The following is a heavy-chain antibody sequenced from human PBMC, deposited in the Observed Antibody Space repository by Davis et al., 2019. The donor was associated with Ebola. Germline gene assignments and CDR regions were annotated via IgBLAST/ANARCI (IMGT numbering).Heavy chain of an antibody. CDR1: GGSFSGYY. CDR3: ARTTVTTWGVDY. J-gene: IGHJ4*02. Sequence: PGGSLRLSCAVSGGSFSGYYWSWIRQPPGKGLEWIGEINHSGSTNYNPSLKSRVTISVDTSKNQFSLKLSSVTAADTAVYYCARTTVTTWGVDYWGQGTLVTVSS. CDR2: INHSGST. V-gene: IGHV4-34*01. D-gene: IGHD4-17*01.